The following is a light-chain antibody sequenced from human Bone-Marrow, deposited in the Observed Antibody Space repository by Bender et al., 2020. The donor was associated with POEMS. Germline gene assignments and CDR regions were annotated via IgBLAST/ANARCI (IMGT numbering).Light chain of an antibody. CDR2: SSH. CDR3: AVWDDSLNGWV. J-gene: IGLJ3*02. V-gene: IGLV1-44*01. Sequence: QSVLTQPPSASGTPGQRVTISCSGSSSNIGSETVTWFQQVPGTAPKLLIYSSHRRPSEVPDRFSGSRSGTSASLAISGLQSEDEADYYCAVWDDSLNGWVFGGGTKLTVL. CDR1: SSNIGSET.